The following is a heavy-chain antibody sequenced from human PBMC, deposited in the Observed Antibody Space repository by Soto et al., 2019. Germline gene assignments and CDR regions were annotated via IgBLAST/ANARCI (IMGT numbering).Heavy chain of an antibody. CDR1: GFTFSSYG. J-gene: IGHJ4*02. CDR2: IWYDGSNK. CDR3: ARVIYSSGWHNLDY. Sequence: GGSLRLSCAASGFTFSSYGMHWVRQAPGKGLEWVAVIWYDGSNKYYADSVKGRFTISRDNSKNTLYLQMNSLRAEDTAVYYCARVIYSSGWHNLDYWGQGTLVTVSS. D-gene: IGHD6-19*01. V-gene: IGHV3-33*01.